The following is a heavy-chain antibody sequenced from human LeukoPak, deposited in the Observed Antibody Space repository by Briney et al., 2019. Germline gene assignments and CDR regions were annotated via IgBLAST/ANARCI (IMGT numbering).Heavy chain of an antibody. Sequence: GGSLRLSCAASGFTFSSYSMNWVRQAPGKGLEWVSSISSSSSYIYYADSVKGRFTISRDNAKNSLYLQMNSLRAEDTAVYYCAGDYPPDYGANSGVDYWGQGTLVTVSS. J-gene: IGHJ4*02. CDR2: ISSSSSYI. D-gene: IGHD4-23*01. CDR1: GFTFSSYS. CDR3: AGDYPPDYGANSGVDY. V-gene: IGHV3-21*01.